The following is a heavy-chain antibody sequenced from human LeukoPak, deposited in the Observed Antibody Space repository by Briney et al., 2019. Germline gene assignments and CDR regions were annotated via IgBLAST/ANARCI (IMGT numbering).Heavy chain of an antibody. Sequence: SETLSLTCTVSGGSISSGGYYWSWIRQHPGKGLEWIGYIFDGGNTYYNPSLKSRVTISADTSKNQLSLNLTSVTAADTAVFYCARDRKGWIQLDYWGQGTLVTVSS. CDR2: IFDGGNT. J-gene: IGHJ4*02. V-gene: IGHV4-31*03. D-gene: IGHD5-18*01. CDR3: ARDRKGWIQLDY. CDR1: GGSISSGGYY.